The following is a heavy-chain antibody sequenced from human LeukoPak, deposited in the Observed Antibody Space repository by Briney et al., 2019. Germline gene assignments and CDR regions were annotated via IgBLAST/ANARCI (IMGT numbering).Heavy chain of an antibody. J-gene: IGHJ3*02. CDR1: GFTFSSYV. Sequence: GGSLRLSCAASGFTFSSYVMSWVRQAPGKGLEWVSGISGSGGSTFYADSVKGRFTISRDNSKNTLYLQMNSLRAEDTAVYYCAKDRVAFGGADAFDMWGQGTMVTVSS. D-gene: IGHD3-16*01. CDR3: AKDRVAFGGADAFDM. CDR2: ISGSGGST. V-gene: IGHV3-23*01.